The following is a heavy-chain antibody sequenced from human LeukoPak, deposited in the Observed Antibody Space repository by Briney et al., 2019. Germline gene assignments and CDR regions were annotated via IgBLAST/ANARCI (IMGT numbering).Heavy chain of an antibody. CDR1: GFTFSSYW. CDR3: ARSHYFDGSGYFSYYYGMDV. D-gene: IGHD3-22*01. V-gene: IGHV3-74*01. Sequence: GGSLRLSCEASGFTFSSYWMHWVRQTPGKGLVWVSRINSDGSSTRNADSVKGRFTISRDNAKNKLYLQMNSLRAEDTAVYYCARSHYFDGSGYFSYYYGMDVWGQGTTVTVSS. CDR2: INSDGSST. J-gene: IGHJ6*02.